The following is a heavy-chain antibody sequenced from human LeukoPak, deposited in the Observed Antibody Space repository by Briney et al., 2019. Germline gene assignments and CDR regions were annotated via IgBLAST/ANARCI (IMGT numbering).Heavy chain of an antibody. Sequence: GASAKVSCKASGYTFTSYYMHWVRQAPGQGLEWMGIINPSGGSTSYAQKFQGRVTMTRDMSTSTVYMELSSLRSEDTAVYYCARDPGGKTYDFWSGYYLPSHWGQGTLVTVSS. J-gene: IGHJ4*02. CDR3: ARDPGGKTYDFWSGYYLPSH. CDR1: GYTFTSYY. V-gene: IGHV1-46*01. D-gene: IGHD3-3*01. CDR2: INPSGGST.